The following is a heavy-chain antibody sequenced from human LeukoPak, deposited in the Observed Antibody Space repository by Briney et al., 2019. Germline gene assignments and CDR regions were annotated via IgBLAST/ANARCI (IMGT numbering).Heavy chain of an antibody. CDR3: ARDPYSGSRFDY. CDR1: GGSISSGDYY. J-gene: IGHJ4*01. CDR2: IYYSGST. D-gene: IGHD1-26*01. V-gene: IGHV4-30-4*01. Sequence: PSETLSLTCTVSGGSISSGDYYWSWIRQPPGKGLEWIGYIYYSGSTYSNPSLESRVTISIDTSKNQFSLKLSSVIAADTAVYYCARDPYSGSRFDYWGHGTLVTVSS.